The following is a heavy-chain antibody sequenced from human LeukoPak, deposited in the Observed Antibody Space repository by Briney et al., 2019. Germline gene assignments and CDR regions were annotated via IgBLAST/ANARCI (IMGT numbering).Heavy chain of an antibody. V-gene: IGHV4-34*01. CDR2: INHSGST. D-gene: IGHD2-8*01. Sequence: SETLSLTCAVYGGSFSGYYWSWIRQPPGKGLEWIGEINHSGSTNYNPSLKSRVTISVDTSKNQFSLKLSSVTAADTAVYYCARCKRGVNGVCPKGPDYWGQGTLVTVSS. CDR3: ARCKRGVNGVCPKGPDY. CDR1: GGSFSGYY. J-gene: IGHJ4*02.